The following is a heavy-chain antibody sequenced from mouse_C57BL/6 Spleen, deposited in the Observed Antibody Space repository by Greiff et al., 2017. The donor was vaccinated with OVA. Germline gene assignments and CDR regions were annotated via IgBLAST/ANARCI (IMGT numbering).Heavy chain of an antibody. Sequence: VQLQQPGAELVKPGASVKMSCKASGYTFTSYWITWVKQRPGQGLEWIGDIYPGSGSTNYNEKFKSKATLTVDTSSSTAYMQLSSLTSEDSAVYYCARSALYGSSYDYYFDYWGQGTTLTVSS. D-gene: IGHD1-1*01. CDR3: ARSALYGSSYDYYFDY. V-gene: IGHV1-55*01. CDR1: GYTFTSYW. J-gene: IGHJ2*01. CDR2: IYPGSGST.